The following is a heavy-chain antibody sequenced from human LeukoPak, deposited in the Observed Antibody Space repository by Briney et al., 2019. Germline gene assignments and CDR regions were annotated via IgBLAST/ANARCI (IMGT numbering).Heavy chain of an antibody. D-gene: IGHD6-19*01. CDR2: IYYSGST. J-gene: IGHJ5*02. CDR1: GGSISSYY. V-gene: IGHV4-59*08. CDR3: ARRYTADSSGWSPRFDP. Sequence: SETLSLTCTVSGGSISSYYWSWIRQPPGKGLEWIGYIYYSGSTNYNPSLKSRVTISVDTSKNQFSLKLSSVTAADTAVYYCARRYTADSSGWSPRFDPWGQGTLVTVSS.